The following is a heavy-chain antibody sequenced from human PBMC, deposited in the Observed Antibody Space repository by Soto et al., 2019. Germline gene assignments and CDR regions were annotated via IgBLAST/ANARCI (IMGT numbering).Heavy chain of an antibody. CDR2: IIPITETP. D-gene: IGHD3-10*01. J-gene: IGHJ5*02. CDR1: GGTFSSHA. Sequence: QVQLVQSGAEVKKPGSSVKVSCKVSGGTFSSHAINWLRQAPGQGFEWMGVIIPITETPNNAEKFQGRVTITADKSTTTVYIELSSLTFDDTAVYFCARGNKGPGHYGPGSQGWYGPWGQGTLVTVSS. V-gene: IGHV1-69*06. CDR3: ARGNKGPGHYGPGSQGWYGP.